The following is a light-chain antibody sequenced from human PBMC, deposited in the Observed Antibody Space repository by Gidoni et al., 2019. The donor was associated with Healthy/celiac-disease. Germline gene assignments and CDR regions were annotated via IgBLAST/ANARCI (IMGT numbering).Light chain of an antibody. CDR3: QQRSNWTPT. CDR1: QSVSSY. J-gene: IGKJ1*01. V-gene: IGKV3-11*01. CDR2: DAS. Sequence: VLTQSPASLSLSPGERATLSCRASQSVSSYLAWYQQKPGQAPRLLIYDASNRATGIPARFSGSGSGTDFTLTISSLEPEDFAVYYCQQRSNWTPTFGQGTKVEIK.